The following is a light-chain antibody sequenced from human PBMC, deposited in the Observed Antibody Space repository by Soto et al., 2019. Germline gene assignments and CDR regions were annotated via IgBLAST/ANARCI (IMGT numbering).Light chain of an antibody. J-gene: IGKJ1*01. Sequence: EIVMTQSPATLSVSPGERATLSCRASQSVSSNLAWYQQKPGQAPRLLLYGASTRATGIPARFSGSGSGTDFTLTISRLEPEDFAVYFCQQYGDSPWTFGQGTKVDIK. CDR3: QQYGDSPWT. V-gene: IGKV3-15*01. CDR1: QSVSSN. CDR2: GAS.